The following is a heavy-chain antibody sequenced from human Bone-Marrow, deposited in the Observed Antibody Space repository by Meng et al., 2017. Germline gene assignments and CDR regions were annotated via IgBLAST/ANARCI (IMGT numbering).Heavy chain of an antibody. D-gene: IGHD6-19*01. CDR1: GYSISSGYY. V-gene: IGHV4-61*01. CDR2: IYYSGST. Sequence: GSLRLSCTVSGYSISSGYYWSWIRQPPGKGLEWIGYIYYSGSTNYNPSLKSRVTISVDTSKNQFSLKLSSVTAADTAVYYCAIGPGYSSGWYGNSFDYWGQGTLVTVSS. J-gene: IGHJ4*02. CDR3: AIGPGYSSGWYGNSFDY.